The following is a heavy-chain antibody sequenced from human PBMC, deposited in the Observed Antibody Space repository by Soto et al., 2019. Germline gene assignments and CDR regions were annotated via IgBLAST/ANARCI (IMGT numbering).Heavy chain of an antibody. CDR1: GFTFSSYE. V-gene: IGHV3-48*03. CDR2: ISSSGNTI. Sequence: PGGSLRLSCAASGFTFSSYEMNWVRQAPGKGLEWVSYISSSGNTIYYADSVKGRFTISRDNAKNSLYLQMNSLRAEDTAVYYCARRPVVNIDYWGQGTLVTVSS. CDR3: ARRPVVNIDY. J-gene: IGHJ4*02. D-gene: IGHD2-21*01.